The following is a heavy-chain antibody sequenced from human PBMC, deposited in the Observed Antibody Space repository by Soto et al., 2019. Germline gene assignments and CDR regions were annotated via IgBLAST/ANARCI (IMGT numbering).Heavy chain of an antibody. J-gene: IGHJ4*02. V-gene: IGHV3-30-3*01. D-gene: IGHD3-9*01. Sequence: GGSLSLSCAASQFSFRSYAMHWIRQSPGKGLEWVAVISFDGNSLHYADSVRDRFTISRDNSKNTLYLQMNNLRPEDTAVYYCARTFDTITYYFDYWGQGTVVTVSS. CDR3: ARTFDTITYYFDY. CDR1: QFSFRSYA. CDR2: ISFDGNSL.